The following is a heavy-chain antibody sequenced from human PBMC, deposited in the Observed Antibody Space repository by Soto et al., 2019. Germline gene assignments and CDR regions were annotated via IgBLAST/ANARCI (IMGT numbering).Heavy chain of an antibody. CDR1: GYTFTRYN. J-gene: IGHJ5*02. D-gene: IGHD6-6*01. CDR3: ARGRYSSSGYWFDP. V-gene: IGHV1-8*01. Sequence: ASVKVSCKASGYTFTRYNRHWVRQAPGQRLEWMGWMNANSGNTSYAQKFQGRVTMTRNTSISTAYMELSSLRSEDTAVYYCARGRYSSSGYWFDPWGQGTLVTVSS. CDR2: MNANSGNT.